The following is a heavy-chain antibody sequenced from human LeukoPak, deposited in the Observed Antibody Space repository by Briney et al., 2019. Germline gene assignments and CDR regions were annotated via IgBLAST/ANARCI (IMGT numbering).Heavy chain of an antibody. D-gene: IGHD6-13*01. Sequence: ASVKVSCTASGYTFTSYGISWVRQAPGQGLEWMGWISAYNGNTNYAQKLQGRVTMTTDTSTSTAYMELRSLRSDDTAVYYCARVTRYSSSRCLDYWGQGTLVTVSS. CDR3: ARVTRYSSSRCLDY. J-gene: IGHJ4*02. V-gene: IGHV1-18*04. CDR2: ISAYNGNT. CDR1: GYTFTSYG.